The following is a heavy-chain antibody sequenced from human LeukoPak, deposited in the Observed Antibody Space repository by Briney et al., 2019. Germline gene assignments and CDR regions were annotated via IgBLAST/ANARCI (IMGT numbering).Heavy chain of an antibody. J-gene: IGHJ4*02. Sequence: NPSETLSLTCAVYGGSFSGFYCNWIRQPPGKGLEWIGEINHSGSTNYNPSLKSRVTISVDASKNQFSLRLSSVTAADTAVYYCLALGYWGQGSLVTVSS. CDR1: GGSFSGFY. CDR3: LALGY. CDR2: INHSGST. V-gene: IGHV4-34*01. D-gene: IGHD5-12*01.